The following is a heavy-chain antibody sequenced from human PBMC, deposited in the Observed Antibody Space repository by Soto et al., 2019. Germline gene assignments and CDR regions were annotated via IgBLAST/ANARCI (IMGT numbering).Heavy chain of an antibody. CDR1: GGSISSGDYY. Sequence: PSETLSLTCTVSGGSISSGDYYWSWIRQPPGKGLEWIGYTYYSGSTHYNPSLKSRVTISVDTSKNQFSLKLSSVTAADTAVYYCARNYGPGYTFDYWGQGTLVTVSS. V-gene: IGHV4-30-4*01. CDR3: ARNYGPGYTFDY. D-gene: IGHD3-10*01. CDR2: TYYSGST. J-gene: IGHJ4*02.